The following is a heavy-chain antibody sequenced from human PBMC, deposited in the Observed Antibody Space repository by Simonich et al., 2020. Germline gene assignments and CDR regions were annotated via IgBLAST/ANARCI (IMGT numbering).Heavy chain of an antibody. J-gene: IGHJ6*03. Sequence: QVQLVQSGAEVKKHGASVKVSCKASGYTFTGYYMHWVRQAPGQGLEGMGWVNPNSGGTNYAPKFQGRGTMTRDTPISTAYMELSRLRSDDTAVYYCARGALTGDYYYMDVWGKGTTVTVSS. CDR2: VNPNSGGT. V-gene: IGHV1-2*02. CDR1: GYTFTGYY. CDR3: ARGALTGDYYYMDV. D-gene: IGHD7-27*01.